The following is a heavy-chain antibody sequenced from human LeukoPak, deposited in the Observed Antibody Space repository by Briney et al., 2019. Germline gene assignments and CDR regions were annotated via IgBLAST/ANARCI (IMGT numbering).Heavy chain of an antibody. D-gene: IGHD1-26*01. Sequence: GESLQISCKGSGYSFTSFWIGWVRQMPGKGLEWMGIVYPGDSETRYSPSFQGQVTISADKSISTAHLQWSSLKASDTAMYYCARLGDWYRGSKYFQHWGQGTLVTVSS. CDR3: ARLGDWYRGSKYFQH. CDR2: VYPGDSET. CDR1: GYSFTSFW. J-gene: IGHJ1*01. V-gene: IGHV5-51*01.